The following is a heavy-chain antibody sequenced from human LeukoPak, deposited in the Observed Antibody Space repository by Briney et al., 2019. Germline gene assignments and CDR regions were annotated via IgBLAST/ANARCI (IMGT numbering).Heavy chain of an antibody. D-gene: IGHD2-2*01. J-gene: IGHJ5*02. CDR2: TYYRSTWYN. Sequence: SQTFSLTCALSGDSFSSNSAAWNWIRQSPSRGLEWLGRTYYRSTWYNDYAVSVRGRIAVNPDTSKNQFSLHLNSVTPEDTAVYYCARRLTQYDCFDPWGQGILVTVSS. CDR1: GDSFSSNSAA. V-gene: IGHV6-1*01. CDR3: ARRLTQYDCFDP.